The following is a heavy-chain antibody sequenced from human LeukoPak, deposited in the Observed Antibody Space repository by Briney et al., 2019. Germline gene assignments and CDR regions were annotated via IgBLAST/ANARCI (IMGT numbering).Heavy chain of an antibody. CDR3: AREGHSSGWYPTINY. J-gene: IGHJ4*02. CDR2: ISAYNGNT. CDR1: GYTSTGYY. Sequence: ASVKVSCKASGYTSTGYYMHWVRQAPGQGLEWMGWISAYNGNTNYAQKLQGRVTMTTDTSTSTAYMELRSLRSDDTAVYYCAREGHSSGWYPTINYWGQGTLVTVSS. D-gene: IGHD6-19*01. V-gene: IGHV1-18*04.